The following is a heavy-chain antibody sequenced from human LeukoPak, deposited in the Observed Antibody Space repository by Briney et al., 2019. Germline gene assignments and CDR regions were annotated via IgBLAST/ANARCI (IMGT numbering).Heavy chain of an antibody. D-gene: IGHD3-10*01. CDR2: ITSKGGYT. Sequence: SGGSLRLSCAASGFIFSNHAMHWVRQAPGKGLEYVASITSKGGYTYYANSVKGRFTVSRDNSKNTLDLQMGSMRTEDTAVYYCARRRGSDPPDSWGQGTLVTVSS. CDR1: GFIFSNHA. J-gene: IGHJ4*02. CDR3: ARRRGSDPPDS. V-gene: IGHV3-64*01.